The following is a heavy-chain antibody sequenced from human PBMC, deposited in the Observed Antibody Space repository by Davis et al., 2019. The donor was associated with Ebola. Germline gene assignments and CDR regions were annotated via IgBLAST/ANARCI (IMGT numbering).Heavy chain of an antibody. CDR3: ARVYSTVTPLDY. CDR1: GFTFSTYT. V-gene: IGHV3-21*01. J-gene: IGHJ4*02. CDR2: ISGSSYI. D-gene: IGHD4-17*01. Sequence: PGGSLRLSCAASGFTFSTYTMNWLRQAPGKGLEWISSISGSSYISYADSMRGRFTISRDNGNNSLYLQMSSLRTDDTAVYYCARVYSTVTPLDYWGPGTLVTVSS.